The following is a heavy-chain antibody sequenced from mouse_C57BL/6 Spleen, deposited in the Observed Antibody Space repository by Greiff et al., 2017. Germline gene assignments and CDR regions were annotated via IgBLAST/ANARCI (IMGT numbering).Heavy chain of an antibody. CDR2: INPSTGGT. J-gene: IGHJ2*01. CDR3: ARPFDY. CDR1: GYSFTGYY. V-gene: IGHV1-42*01. Sequence: DVKLQESGPELVKPGASVKISCKASGYSFTGYYMNWVKQSPEKSLEWIGEINPSTGGTTYNQKFKAKATLTVDKSSSTAYMQLKSLTSEDSAVYYCARPFDYWGQGTTLTVSS.